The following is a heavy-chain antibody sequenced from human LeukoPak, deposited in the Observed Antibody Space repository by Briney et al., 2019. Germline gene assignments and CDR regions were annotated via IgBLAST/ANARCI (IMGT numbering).Heavy chain of an antibody. CDR2: ISGSGGST. CDR1: GFTFSSYA. V-gene: IGHV3-23*01. J-gene: IGHJ4*02. CDR3: ARKHCSSTRCSLDY. D-gene: IGHD2-2*01. Sequence: PGGSLRLSCSASGFTFSSYAMSCLRQAPGKGLEWVSAISGSGGSTYYADSVKGRFTISRDNSKNTLYLQMNSLRAEDTAVYYCARKHCSSTRCSLDYWGQGTLVTVSS.